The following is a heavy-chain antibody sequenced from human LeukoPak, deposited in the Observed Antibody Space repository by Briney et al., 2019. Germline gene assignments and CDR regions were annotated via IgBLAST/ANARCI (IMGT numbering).Heavy chain of an antibody. CDR3: ARQYSYGYFFDY. V-gene: IGHV3-48*03. D-gene: IGHD5-18*01. CDR1: GFTFSRYE. J-gene: IGHJ4*02. CDR2: ISSNGSTI. Sequence: GGSLRLXCAASGFTFSRYEMNWVRQAPGKGLEWVSYISSNGSTIYNADSVKGRFTISRDNAKNSLYLQMSSLRAEDTAIYYCARQYSYGYFFDYWGQGTLVTVSS.